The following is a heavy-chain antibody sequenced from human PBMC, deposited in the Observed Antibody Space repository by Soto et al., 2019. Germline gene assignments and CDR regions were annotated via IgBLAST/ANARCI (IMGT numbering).Heavy chain of an antibody. D-gene: IGHD4-4*01. V-gene: IGHV4-59*12. J-gene: IGHJ4*02. CDR3: ARDETTTEDYFDY. Sequence: PSETLSLTCTVSGGSISSYYWSWIRQPPGKGLEWIGYIYYSGSINYNPSLKSRVTMSVDTSKNQFSLKLSSVTAEDTAVYYCARDETTTEDYFDYWGQGTLVTVSS. CDR2: IYYSGSI. CDR1: GGSISSYY.